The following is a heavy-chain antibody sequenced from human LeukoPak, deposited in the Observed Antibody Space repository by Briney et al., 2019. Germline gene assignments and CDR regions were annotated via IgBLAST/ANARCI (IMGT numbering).Heavy chain of an antibody. D-gene: IGHD3-16*01. CDR1: GGSISSSSYY. Sequence: TSETLSLTCTVSGGSISSSSYYWGWIRQPPGKGLEWIGSIYYSGSTYYNPSLKSRVTISVDTSKNQFSLKLSSVTAADTAVYYYARGITTFDIWGQGTMVTVSS. CDR3: ARGITTFDI. V-gene: IGHV4-39*07. CDR2: IYYSGST. J-gene: IGHJ3*02.